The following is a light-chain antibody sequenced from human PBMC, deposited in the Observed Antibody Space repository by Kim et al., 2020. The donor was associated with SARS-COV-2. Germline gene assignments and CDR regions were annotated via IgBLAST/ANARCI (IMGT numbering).Light chain of an antibody. J-gene: IGLJ1*01. CDR1: SSDIGYYNY. CDR3: SSYTSVYTYV. Sequence: QSALTQPASVSGSPGQSITISCTGTSSDIGYYNYVSWYQQHPDKAPQLMIYDVSERPSGVSNRFSGSKSGNTASLTISGLRAEDEGDYYCSSYTSVYTYVFGTGTKVTVL. V-gene: IGLV2-14*01. CDR2: DVS.